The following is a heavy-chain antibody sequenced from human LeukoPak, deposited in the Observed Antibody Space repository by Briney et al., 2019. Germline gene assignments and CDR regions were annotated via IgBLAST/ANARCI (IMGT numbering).Heavy chain of an antibody. CDR2: FYYNGAAYYNGIT. D-gene: IGHD3-16*01. V-gene: IGHV4-61*05. CDR1: GGSISISDYL. Sequence: SETLSLTCTVSGGSISISDYLWAWVRQAPGKGLEWIGDFYYNGAAYYNGITSYSPSLRSRVTISVDTSKNHFSLDLTSVTAADTAVYYCVRRNYLSSRIDPWGQGTLVTVSS. J-gene: IGHJ5*02. CDR3: VRRNYLSSRIDP.